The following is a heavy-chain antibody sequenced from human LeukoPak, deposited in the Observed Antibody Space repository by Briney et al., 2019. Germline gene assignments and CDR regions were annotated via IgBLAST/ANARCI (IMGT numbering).Heavy chain of an antibody. CDR2: INHSGST. Sequence: SETLSLTCAVYGGSFSGYYWSWIRQPPGKGLEWIGEINHSGSTNYNPSLKSRVTISVDTSKNQFSLKLSSVTAADTAVYYCARRPGYVWGSYRYTEGGYFDYWGQGTLVTVSS. CDR3: ARRPGYVWGSYRYTEGGYFDY. J-gene: IGHJ4*02. D-gene: IGHD3-16*02. V-gene: IGHV4-34*01. CDR1: GGSFSGYY.